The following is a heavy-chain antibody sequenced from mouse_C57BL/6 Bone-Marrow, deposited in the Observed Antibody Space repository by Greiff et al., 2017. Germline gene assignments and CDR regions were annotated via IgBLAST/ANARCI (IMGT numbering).Heavy chain of an antibody. D-gene: IGHD1-1*02. V-gene: IGHV1-7*01. CDR1: GYTFTSSW. CDR3: ARRVYGAWLAY. CDR2: INPSSGYT. J-gene: IGHJ3*01. Sequence: VQLQQSGAELAKPGASVKLSCKASGYTFTSSWMHWVKQRPGQGLEWIGYINPSSGYTTYNQKFKDKATLTADKSSSTAYMQLGSLTDEDSAVYDCARRVYGAWLAYWGQGTLVTGSA.